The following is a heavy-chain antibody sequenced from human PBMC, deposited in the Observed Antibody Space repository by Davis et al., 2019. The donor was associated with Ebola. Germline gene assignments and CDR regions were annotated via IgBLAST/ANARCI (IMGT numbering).Heavy chain of an antibody. D-gene: IGHD5-18*01. J-gene: IGHJ3*02. V-gene: IGHV3-72*01. CDR1: GFTFSDHY. CDR3: ARGSVDTAFRAFEI. Sequence: PGGSLRLSCAASGFTFSDHYMDWVRQAPGQGLEWVARIRNKGNSYTTEYAASVKGRFTISRDDSENSHYLQMNSLKTEDTAVYYCARGSVDTAFRAFEIWGQGTMVTVSS. CDR2: IRNKGNSYTT.